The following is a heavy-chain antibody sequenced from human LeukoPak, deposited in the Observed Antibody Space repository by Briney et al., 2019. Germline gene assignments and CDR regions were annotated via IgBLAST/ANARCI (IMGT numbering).Heavy chain of an antibody. V-gene: IGHV1-18*01. Sequence: ASVKVSCKASGYTFTSYGISWARQAPGQGLEWMGWISAYNGNTNYAQKLQGRVTMTTDTSTSTAYMELRSLRSDDTAVYYCARGGYCSSTSCYKTSWFDPWGQGTLVTVSS. D-gene: IGHD2-2*02. CDR3: ARGGYCSSTSCYKTSWFDP. CDR1: GYTFTSYG. J-gene: IGHJ5*02. CDR2: ISAYNGNT.